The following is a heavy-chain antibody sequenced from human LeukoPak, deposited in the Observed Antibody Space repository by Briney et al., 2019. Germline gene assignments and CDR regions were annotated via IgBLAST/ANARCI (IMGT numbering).Heavy chain of an antibody. D-gene: IGHD3-3*01. V-gene: IGHV3-48*04. Sequence: GGSLTLSCAASGFTFSSYSMNWVRQAAGKGLEWVSYISSSSSTIYYADSVKGRFTISRDNAKNSLYLQMNSLRAEDTAVYYCASSLRFSIYYYYMDVWGKGTTVTVSS. CDR2: ISSSSSTI. CDR1: GFTFSSYS. J-gene: IGHJ6*03. CDR3: ASSLRFSIYYYYMDV.